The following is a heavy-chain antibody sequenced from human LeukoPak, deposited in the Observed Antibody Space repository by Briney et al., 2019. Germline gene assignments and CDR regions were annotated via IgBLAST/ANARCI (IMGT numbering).Heavy chain of an antibody. J-gene: IGHJ3*02. CDR3: ARGAPTHLDAFDI. Sequence: SETLSLTCTVSGGSISSSSYYWGWIRQPPGKGLEWIGSIYYSGSTYYNPSLKSRVTISVDTSKNQFSLKLSSVTAADTAVYYCARGAPTHLDAFDIWGQGTMVTVSS. V-gene: IGHV4-39*07. CDR1: GGSISSSSYY. CDR2: IYYSGST.